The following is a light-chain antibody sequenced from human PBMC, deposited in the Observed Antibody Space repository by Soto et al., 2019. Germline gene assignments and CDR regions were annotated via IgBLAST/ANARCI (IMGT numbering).Light chain of an antibody. Sequence: EIVLTQSPGTLSLSPGERATLSCRASQSVSSSYLAWYQQKPGQDPRLLIYDASNRATGIPARFTGSGSGTEFTLTISSLQFDDSAVYYCQQYNNWWTFGQGTKVDIK. CDR2: DAS. CDR3: QQYNNWWT. J-gene: IGKJ1*01. V-gene: IGKV3D-15*01. CDR1: QSVSSSY.